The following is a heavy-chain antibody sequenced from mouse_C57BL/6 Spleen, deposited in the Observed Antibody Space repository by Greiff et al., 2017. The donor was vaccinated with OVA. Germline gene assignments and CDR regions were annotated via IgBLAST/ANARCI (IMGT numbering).Heavy chain of an antibody. D-gene: IGHD1-1*01. J-gene: IGHJ1*03. Sequence: VQLQQPGAELVKPGASVKLSCKASGYTFTSYWMHWVKQRPGQGLEWIGMIHPNSGSTNYNEKFKSKATLTVDKSSSTAYMQLSSLTSEDSAVYYCAREDIYYYGSSHWYFDVWGTGTTVTVSS. CDR2: IHPNSGST. CDR3: AREDIYYYGSSHWYFDV. CDR1: GYTFTSYW. V-gene: IGHV1-64*01.